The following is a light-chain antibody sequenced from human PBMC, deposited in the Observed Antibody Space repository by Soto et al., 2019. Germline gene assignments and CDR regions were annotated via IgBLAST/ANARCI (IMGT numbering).Light chain of an antibody. CDR2: TDN. Sequence: QSVLTQPPSASGTPGQRVTISCSGSSSNIGSNAVNWYQQFPGTAPKLLIYTDNQRPSGVPDRFSGSKSGTSASLAISWLQSEDEADYFCAAWDGSLNAYVFGTGTKVTVL. V-gene: IGLV1-44*01. CDR3: AAWDGSLNAYV. J-gene: IGLJ1*01. CDR1: SSNIGSNA.